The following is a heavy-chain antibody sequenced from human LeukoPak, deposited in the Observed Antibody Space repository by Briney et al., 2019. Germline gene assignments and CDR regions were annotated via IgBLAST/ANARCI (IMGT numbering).Heavy chain of an antibody. CDR2: ISYDGTNK. J-gene: IGHJ3*02. Sequence: PGGSLRLSCVVSGLTFSTYAMHWVRQAPGKGLEWVAVISYDGTNKYYADSVKGRFTISRDNSKNTLFLHVHSLRAEDTAVYYCAKVRGSYSRREAFDIWGQGTMVTVSS. D-gene: IGHD1-26*01. V-gene: IGHV3-30*04. CDR1: GLTFSTYA. CDR3: AKVRGSYSRREAFDI.